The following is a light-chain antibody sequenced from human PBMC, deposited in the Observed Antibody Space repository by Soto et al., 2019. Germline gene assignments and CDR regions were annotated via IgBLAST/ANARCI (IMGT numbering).Light chain of an antibody. CDR2: DVS. J-gene: IGLJ2*01. CDR3: CSYAGSYVV. V-gene: IGLV2-11*01. Sequence: QSALTQPRSVSGSPGQSVTISCTGTSSDVGGYDYVSWYQHHPGKAPKLMIFDVSKRPSGVPDRFSGSKSGNTASLTISGLQAEDEADYYCCSYAGSYVVFGGGTKLT. CDR1: SSDVGGYDY.